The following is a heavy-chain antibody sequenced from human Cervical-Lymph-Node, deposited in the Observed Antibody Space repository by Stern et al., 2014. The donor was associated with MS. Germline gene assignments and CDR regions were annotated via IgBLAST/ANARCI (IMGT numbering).Heavy chain of an antibody. D-gene: IGHD3-10*01. CDR1: GGTSNSHG. Sequence: DQLVESGAEVKQPGSSVKVSCKASGGTSNSHGISWVRHAPGQGLECMGGIIPVLSTIDYAQKFQGRVTITADESTSTTYMELSSLRSEDTAVYYCARRGSARRGSGWLDPWGQGTLVTVSS. V-gene: IGHV1-69*01. CDR2: IIPVLSTI. CDR3: ARRGSARRGSGWLDP. J-gene: IGHJ5*02.